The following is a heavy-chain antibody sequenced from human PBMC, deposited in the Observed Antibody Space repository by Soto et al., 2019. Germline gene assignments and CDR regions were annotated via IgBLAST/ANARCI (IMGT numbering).Heavy chain of an antibody. CDR3: ARNSSYLYGWLDP. D-gene: IGHD2-2*01. CDR2: INHYIAYA. V-gene: IGHV1-18*01. Sequence: QVQLVQSGAEVREPGASVKVSCKASGYTFHDYSISWVRQAPGQGLEWMGWINHYIAYAQSPQNLRGRVSMTADTSTNPAYMELRNLRSDDTAVYYCARNSSYLYGWLDPCGQGTLVTVSS. J-gene: IGHJ5*02. CDR1: GYTFHDYS.